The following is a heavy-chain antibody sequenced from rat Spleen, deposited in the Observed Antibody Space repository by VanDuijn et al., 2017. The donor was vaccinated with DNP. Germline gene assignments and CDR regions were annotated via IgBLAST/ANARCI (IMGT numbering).Heavy chain of an antibody. CDR1: GFSFNNYW. J-gene: IGHJ2*01. CDR2: IIYDGSRT. Sequence: EVQLVESGGGPVQPGRSLKLSCVASGFSFNNYWMSWIRQAPTKGLEWVATIIYDGSRTYYRDSVKGRFTISRDNAKNTLSLQMDSLRSEDTATYYCTSNPHIRTAAPFDYWGQGVMVTVSS. V-gene: IGHV5-29*01. CDR3: TSNPHIRTAAPFDY. D-gene: IGHD3-8*01.